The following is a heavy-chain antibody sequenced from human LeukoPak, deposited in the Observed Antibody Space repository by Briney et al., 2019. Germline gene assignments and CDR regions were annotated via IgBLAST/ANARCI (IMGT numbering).Heavy chain of an antibody. D-gene: IGHD4-17*01. CDR2: ISYDGSNK. V-gene: IGHV3-30*18. Sequence: PGGSLRLSCAASGFTFSSYGMHWVRQAPGKGLEWVAVISYDGSNKYYADSVKGRFTISRDNSKNTLYLQMNSLRAEDTAVYYCAKGRTTVTTYDAFDIWGQGTMVTVSS. J-gene: IGHJ3*02. CDR3: AKGRTTVTTYDAFDI. CDR1: GFTFSSYG.